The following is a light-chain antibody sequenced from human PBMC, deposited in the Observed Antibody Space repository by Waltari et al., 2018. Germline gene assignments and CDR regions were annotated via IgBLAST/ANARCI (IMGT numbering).Light chain of an antibody. CDR2: GDD. CDR1: NSNSGSNY. V-gene: IGLV1-47*01. CDR3: EAWDDSLSGWV. J-gene: IGLJ3*02. Sequence: QSVLTQPPSASGTPGQRVTSPCSGSNSNSGSNYIYWYQQLPGTAPRPLIYGDDQRPSGVPDLFAGSTSGTSASLAISRLRSEDEADYYCEAWDDSLSGWVFGGGTKVTVL.